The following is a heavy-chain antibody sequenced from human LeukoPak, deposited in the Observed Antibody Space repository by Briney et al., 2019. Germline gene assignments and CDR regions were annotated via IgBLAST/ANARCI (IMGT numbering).Heavy chain of an antibody. CDR2: ISGSGGST. CDR3: AKEQNRIVVVSTHAFDY. D-gene: IGHD2-2*01. CDR1: GFTFSGYA. V-gene: IGHV3-23*01. Sequence: GGSLRLSCTASGFTFSGYAMSWVRQAPGKGLEWVSAISGSGGSTYYADSVKGRFTISRDNSKNTLYLQMNSLRAEDTAVYYCAKEQNRIVVVSTHAFDYWGQGTLVTVSS. J-gene: IGHJ4*02.